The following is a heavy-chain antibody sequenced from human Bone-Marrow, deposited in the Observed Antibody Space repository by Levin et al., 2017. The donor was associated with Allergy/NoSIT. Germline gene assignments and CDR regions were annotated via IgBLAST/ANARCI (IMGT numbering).Heavy chain of an antibody. CDR3: ARNRDYDSSGYYYWYFDL. V-gene: IGHV3-33*01. CDR2: IWYDGSNK. CDR1: GFTFSSYG. J-gene: IGHJ2*01. Sequence: GGSLRLSCAASGFTFSSYGMHWVRQAPGKGLEWVAVIWYDGSNKYYADSVKGRFTISRDNSKNTLYLQMNSLRAEDTAVYYCARNRDYDSSGYYYWYFDLWGRGTLVTVSS. D-gene: IGHD3-22*01.